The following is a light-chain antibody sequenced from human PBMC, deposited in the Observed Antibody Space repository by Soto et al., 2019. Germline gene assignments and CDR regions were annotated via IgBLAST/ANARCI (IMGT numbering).Light chain of an antibody. CDR2: GTS. J-gene: IGKJ4*01. Sequence: EIVLTQSPGILSLSPGGRVTLSCRTSQSISNDHLAWYQQKPGQAPRLLIHGTSNRATGIPDRFSGSGSGTDFTLTFSRLEPEDTAVYYCEYYGNTIIFGGGTKVDI. CDR1: QSISNDH. CDR3: EYYGNTII. V-gene: IGKV3-20*01.